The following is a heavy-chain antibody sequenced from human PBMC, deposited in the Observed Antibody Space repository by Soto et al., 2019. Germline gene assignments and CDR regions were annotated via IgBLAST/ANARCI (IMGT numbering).Heavy chain of an antibody. J-gene: IGHJ6*02. Sequence: SETLSLTCTVSGGSISSSSYDWGWIRQPPGKGLEWIGSIYYSGSTYYNPSPKSRVTISVDTSKNQFSLKLSSVTAADTAVYYCASLLTTYSSGWYPLDDYYYGMDVWGQGTTVTVSS. CDR3: ASLLTTYSSGWYPLDDYYYGMDV. V-gene: IGHV4-39*01. D-gene: IGHD6-19*01. CDR2: IYYSGST. CDR1: GGSISSSSYD.